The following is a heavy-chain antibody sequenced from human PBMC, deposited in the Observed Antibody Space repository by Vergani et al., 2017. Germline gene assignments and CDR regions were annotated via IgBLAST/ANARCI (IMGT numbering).Heavy chain of an antibody. CDR3: GGSGDVFDI. CDR2: INSDGSNT. Sequence: EVQLVESGGGLVQPGGSLRLSCAASGFTFSNYWMHWVRQAPGKGLVWVSRINSDGSNTNYADSVKGRFTISRGNAKNTLYLQMNSLRADDTAVYYCGGSGDVFDIWGQGTMVTVSS. D-gene: IGHD3-10*01. J-gene: IGHJ3*02. V-gene: IGHV3-74*01. CDR1: GFTFSNYW.